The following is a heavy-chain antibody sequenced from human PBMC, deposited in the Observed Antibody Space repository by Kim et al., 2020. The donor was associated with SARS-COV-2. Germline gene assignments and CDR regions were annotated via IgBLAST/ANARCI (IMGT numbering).Heavy chain of an antibody. CDR1: GFTFSSYW. J-gene: IGHJ4*02. CDR3: ARGPPKYYDFWSGYYCDY. V-gene: IGHV3-74*01. D-gene: IGHD3-3*01. Sequence: GGSLRLSCAASGFTFSSYWMHWVRQAPGKGLVWVSRINSDGSSTSYADSVKGRFTISRDNAKNTLYLQMNSLRAEDTAVYYCARGPPKYYDFWSGYYCDYWGQGTLVTVSS. CDR2: INSDGSST.